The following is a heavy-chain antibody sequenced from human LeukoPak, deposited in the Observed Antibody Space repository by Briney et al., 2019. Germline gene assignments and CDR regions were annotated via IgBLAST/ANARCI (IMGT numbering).Heavy chain of an antibody. CDR3: ARDDDYYYMDV. CDR1: GVIFDGYD. CDR2: INWNGGST. V-gene: IGHV3-20*04. Sequence: GGSLTLSCAASGVIFDGYDMSWVRQAPGKGLEWVANINWNGGSTNYAYSERGVFTISRDNAKNTLYLQMSSLRAEDTAVYYCARDDDYYYMDVWGKGTTVTVSS. J-gene: IGHJ6*03.